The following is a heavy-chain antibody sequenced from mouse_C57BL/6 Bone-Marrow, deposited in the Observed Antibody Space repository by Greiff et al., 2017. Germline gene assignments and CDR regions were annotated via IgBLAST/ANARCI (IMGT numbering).Heavy chain of an antibody. D-gene: IGHD1-2*01. V-gene: IGHV1-7*01. CDR1: GYTFPSYW. CDR3: ARWSLRRGCAY. CDR2: INPSSGYT. Sequence: QVQLQQSGAELAKPGASLQLSCTASGYTFPSYWMHWVKQPPGQGLEWIGYINPSSGYTKYNQKFTDKATWTADKDSSTAYRQLSSLPYEDSAGYDCARWSLRRGCAYWGQGTLVTVAA. J-gene: IGHJ3*01.